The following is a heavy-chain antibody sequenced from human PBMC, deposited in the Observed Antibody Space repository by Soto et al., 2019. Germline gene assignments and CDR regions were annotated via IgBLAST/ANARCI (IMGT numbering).Heavy chain of an antibody. CDR2: INAGNGNT. CDR3: ARAGVGLWFGELLSSYNWFDP. J-gene: IGHJ5*02. Sequence: ASVKVSCKASGYTFTSYAMHWVRQAPGQRLEWMGWINAGNGNTKYSQKFQGRVTITRDTSASTAYMELSSLRSEDTAAYYCARAGVGLWFGELLSSYNWFDPWGQGTRVTVSS. CDR1: GYTFTSYA. V-gene: IGHV1-3*01. D-gene: IGHD3-10*01.